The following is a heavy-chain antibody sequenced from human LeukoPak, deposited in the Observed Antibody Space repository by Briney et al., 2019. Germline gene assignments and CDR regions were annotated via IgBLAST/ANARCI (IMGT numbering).Heavy chain of an antibody. CDR1: GFTFSSYA. CDR2: ISGSSSTI. Sequence: PGGSLRLSCAASGFTFSSYAMSWVRQAPGKGLEWVSYISGSSSTIYYADSVKGRFTISRDNAKNSLYLQMNSLRDEDTAVYYCARDGTYGDYNYYYGLDVWGQGTPVTVSS. CDR3: ARDGTYGDYNYYYGLDV. V-gene: IGHV3-48*02. D-gene: IGHD4-17*01. J-gene: IGHJ6*02.